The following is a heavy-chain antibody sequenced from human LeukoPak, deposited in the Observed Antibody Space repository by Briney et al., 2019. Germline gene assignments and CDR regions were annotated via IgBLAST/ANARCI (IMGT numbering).Heavy chain of an antibody. CDR3: ARATVVRFFDY. V-gene: IGHV3-7*01. D-gene: IGHD2-15*01. Sequence: GGSLRLSCAASGFTFSSYWMSWVRQAPGEGLEWVANIKQDGSEKYYVDSVKGRFTISRDNAKNSLYLQMNSLRAEDTAVYYCARATVVRFFDYWGQGTLVTVSS. CDR1: GFTFSSYW. CDR2: IKQDGSEK. J-gene: IGHJ4*02.